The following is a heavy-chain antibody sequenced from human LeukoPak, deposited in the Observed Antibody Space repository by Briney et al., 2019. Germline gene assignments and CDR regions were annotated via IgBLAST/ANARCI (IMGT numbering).Heavy chain of an antibody. CDR2: IRYDGSNK. J-gene: IGHJ3*02. CDR1: GFTFSSYG. V-gene: IGHV3-30*02. CDR3: AKVVSGSTRGAFDI. Sequence: GGSLRLSCAASGFTFSSYGMHWVRQAPGKGLEWVAFIRYDGSNKYYADSVKGRFTISRDNSKNTLYLQMNSLRAEDTAVYYCAKVVSGSTRGAFDIWGQGTMVTVSS. D-gene: IGHD1-26*01.